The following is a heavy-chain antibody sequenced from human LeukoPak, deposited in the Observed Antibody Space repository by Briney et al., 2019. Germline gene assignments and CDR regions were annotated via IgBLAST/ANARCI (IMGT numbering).Heavy chain of an antibody. V-gene: IGHV5-51*01. Sequence: GESLKISCKGSGYSFTSYWIGWVRQMPGKGLEWMGIIYPGDSDTGYSPSFQGQVTISADKSISTAYLQWSSLKASDTAMYYCARSDSGSYSPAWFDPWGQGTLVTVSS. CDR1: GYSFTSYW. D-gene: IGHD1-26*01. CDR2: IYPGDSDT. CDR3: ARSDSGSYSPAWFDP. J-gene: IGHJ5*02.